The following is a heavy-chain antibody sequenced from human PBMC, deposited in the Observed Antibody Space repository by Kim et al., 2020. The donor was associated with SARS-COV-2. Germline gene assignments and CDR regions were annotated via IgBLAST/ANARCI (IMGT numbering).Heavy chain of an antibody. CDR2: IYTSGST. J-gene: IGHJ6*02. CDR3: ARGVIMTTVTTGMVITTDYGMDV. D-gene: IGHD4-17*01. V-gene: IGHV4-61*02. CDR1: GGSISSGSYY. Sequence: SETLSLTCTVSGGSISSGSYYWSWIRQPAGKGLEWIGRIYTSGSTNYNPSLKSRVTISVDTSKNQFSLKLSSVTAADTAVYYCARGVIMTTVTTGMVITTDYGMDVWGQGTTVTVSS.